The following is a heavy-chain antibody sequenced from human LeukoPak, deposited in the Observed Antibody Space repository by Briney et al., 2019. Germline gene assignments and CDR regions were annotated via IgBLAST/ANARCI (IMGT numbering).Heavy chain of an antibody. CDR1: GGSISSYY. D-gene: IGHD4-23*01. CDR3: ARHFFDSTTVVTGGWDY. J-gene: IGHJ4*02. V-gene: IGHV4-59*08. CDR2: IYYSGST. Sequence: SETLSLTCTVSGGSISSYYWSWIRQPPGKGLEWIGYIYYSGSTNYNPSLKSRVTISVDTSQNQFSLKLSSVTAADTAVYYCARHFFDSTTVVTGGWDYWGQGTLVTVSS.